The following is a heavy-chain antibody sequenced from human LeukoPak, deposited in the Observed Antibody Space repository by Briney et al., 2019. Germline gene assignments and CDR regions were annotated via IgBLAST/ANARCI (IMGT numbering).Heavy chain of an antibody. CDR1: GGTLSSYT. J-gene: IGHJ5*02. Sequence: GSSVKVSCKASGGTLSSYTINWVRQAPGQGLEWMGRIIPILGIANYAQKFQGRVTITADKSTSTAYMELSSLRSEDTAVYYRARGVAIVVVPAAELRFDPWGQGTLVTVSS. CDR3: ARGVAIVVVPAAELRFDP. V-gene: IGHV1-69*02. CDR2: IIPILGIA. D-gene: IGHD2-2*03.